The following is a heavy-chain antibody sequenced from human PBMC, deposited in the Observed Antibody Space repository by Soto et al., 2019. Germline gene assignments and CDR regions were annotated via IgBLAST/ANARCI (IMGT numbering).Heavy chain of an antibody. D-gene: IGHD2-2*01. CDR3: ARAAVVVKYYYFDY. Sequence: QVQLVQSGAEVKKPGASVEVSCKASGYTFTGYYMHWVRQAPGQGLEWMGWINPNNGVTKYAQKFQGSIIMPRDTYINTAYLVLSRLKSHDTSVYHCARAAVVVKYYYFDYWGQGTLVTVSS. J-gene: IGHJ4*02. CDR2: INPNNGVT. V-gene: IGHV1-2*02. CDR1: GYTFTGYY.